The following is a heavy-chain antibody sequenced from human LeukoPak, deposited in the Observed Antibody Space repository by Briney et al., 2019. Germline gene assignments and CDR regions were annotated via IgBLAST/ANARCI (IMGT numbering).Heavy chain of an antibody. CDR2: IHYSGST. D-gene: IGHD4-11*01. Sequence: SETLSLTCTVSGGSISTYYWSWMRQPPGKGLEWIGYIHYSGSTNYNPSLKSRVTISVDTSKNLFSLKLSSVTAADTAVYYCARRGGQYDYSIDYWGQGTLVTVSS. CDR3: ARRGGQYDYSIDY. V-gene: IGHV4-59*08. CDR1: GGSISTYY. J-gene: IGHJ4*02.